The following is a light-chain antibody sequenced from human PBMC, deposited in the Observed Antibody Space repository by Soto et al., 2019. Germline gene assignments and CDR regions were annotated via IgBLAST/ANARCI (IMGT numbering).Light chain of an antibody. CDR2: GAS. Sequence: EVVLTQSPATLSVSPGERATLSCRASQTVSRSLAWYQQKPGQAPRLLIYGASTRATGIPGRFSGSGSGTDFTLTISSLKSEDYAIYYCQQYKSWPRITFGQGTRLEI. CDR1: QTVSRS. V-gene: IGKV3-15*01. J-gene: IGKJ5*01. CDR3: QQYKSWPRIT.